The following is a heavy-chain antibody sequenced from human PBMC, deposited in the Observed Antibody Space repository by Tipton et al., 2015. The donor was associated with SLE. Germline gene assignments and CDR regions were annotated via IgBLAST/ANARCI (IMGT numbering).Heavy chain of an antibody. D-gene: IGHD3-10*01. Sequence: SLRLSCAASGFTFSSYDMHWVRQATGKGLEWVSAIGTAGDTYYPGSVKGRFTISRENAKNSLYLQMNSLRAEDTAVYYCAKGSGVYWYFDLWGRGTLVTVSS. V-gene: IGHV3-13*01. J-gene: IGHJ2*01. CDR1: GFTFSSYD. CDR2: IGTAGDT. CDR3: AKGSGVYWYFDL.